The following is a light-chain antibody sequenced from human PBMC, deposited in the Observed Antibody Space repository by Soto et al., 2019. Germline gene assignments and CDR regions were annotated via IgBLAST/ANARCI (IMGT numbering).Light chain of an antibody. CDR1: QSMSSW. CDR3: QQYQSYPH. J-gene: IGKJ1*01. V-gene: IGKV1-5*03. CDR2: KAS. Sequence: DIQMTQSPSTLSASVGDKVTITCRASQSMSSWLAWYQQKPGKAPKLLIYKASILESGVPSRFSGSGSGTEFPPTISSLQPDDFATYYCQQYQSYPHFGQGTKVDTK.